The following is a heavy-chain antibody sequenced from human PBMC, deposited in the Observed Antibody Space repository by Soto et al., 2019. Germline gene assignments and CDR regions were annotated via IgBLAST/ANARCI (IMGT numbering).Heavy chain of an antibody. Sequence: LSLSCTVSGFPFNNYGINWVRQAPGKGLEWVSSVSKSDYTYYSDSVKGRFTISRDNAKNSVSLQMNTLRVEDTAVYYCAREDSIIIPAVSDFWGQGTLVTVSS. CDR2: VSKSDYT. V-gene: IGHV3-21*01. CDR1: GFPFNNYG. J-gene: IGHJ4*02. CDR3: AREDSIIIPAVSDF. D-gene: IGHD2-2*01.